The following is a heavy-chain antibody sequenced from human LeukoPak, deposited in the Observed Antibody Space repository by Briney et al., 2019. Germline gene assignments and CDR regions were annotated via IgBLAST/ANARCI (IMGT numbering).Heavy chain of an antibody. D-gene: IGHD3-22*01. CDR1: GGSFSDYF. Sequence: SETLSLTCAVYGGSFSDYFWSWIRQPPGKGLGWIGEISHSGSTTYNPSLRSRVTISGDTSKKQFSLKLSSVTAADTAVYYCVTYYYGSSAPKRNYWGQGILVTVSS. J-gene: IGHJ4*02. CDR3: VTYYYGSSAPKRNY. CDR2: ISHSGST. V-gene: IGHV4-34*01.